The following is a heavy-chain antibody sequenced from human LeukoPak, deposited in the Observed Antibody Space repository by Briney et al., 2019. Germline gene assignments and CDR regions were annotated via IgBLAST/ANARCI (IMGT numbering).Heavy chain of an antibody. CDR1: GFTFSDYY. CDR2: ISSSGSTI. CDR3: ARDACVPLDYDFWSGPYGTSCYMDV. Sequence: PGGSLRLSCAASGFTFSDYYMSWIRQAPGKGLEWVSYISSSGSTIYYADSVKGRFTISRDNAKNSLYLQMNSLRAEDTAVYYCARDACVPLDYDFWSGPYGTSCYMDVWGKGTTVTVSS. D-gene: IGHD3-3*01. J-gene: IGHJ6*03. V-gene: IGHV3-11*04.